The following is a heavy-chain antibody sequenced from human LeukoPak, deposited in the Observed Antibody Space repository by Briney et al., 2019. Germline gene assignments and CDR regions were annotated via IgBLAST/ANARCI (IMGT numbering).Heavy chain of an antibody. D-gene: IGHD1-1*01. CDR3: ARGSNFGLDL. V-gene: IGHV3-74*01. CDR1: GFTFSSYA. J-gene: IGHJ5*02. CDR2: IHTDGSGT. Sequence: GGSLRLSCAASGFTFSSYAMSWVRQAPGKGLVWVSRIHTDGSGTGYADSVKGRFPISRDNAKNTLYLQMNSLRAEDTAVYYCARGSNFGLDLWGQGTLVTVSS.